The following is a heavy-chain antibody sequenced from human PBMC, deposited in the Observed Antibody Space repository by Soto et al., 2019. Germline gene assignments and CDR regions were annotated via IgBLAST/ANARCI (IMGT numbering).Heavy chain of an antibody. Sequence: GSGPTLVNPTQTLTLTCTFSGFSLSTSGVGVGWIRQPPGKALEWLALINWDDDNRYSPSLQSRLTITKDTSKNQVVLTMTNMDPVDTATYYCAVLIEFRSSSFFDYWGQGTLVTVSS. D-gene: IGHD6-6*01. J-gene: IGHJ4*02. CDR3: AVLIEFRSSSFFDY. V-gene: IGHV2-5*02. CDR1: GFSLSTSGVG. CDR2: INWDDDN.